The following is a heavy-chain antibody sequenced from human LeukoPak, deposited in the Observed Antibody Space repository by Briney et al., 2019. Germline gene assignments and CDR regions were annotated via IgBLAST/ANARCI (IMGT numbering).Heavy chain of an antibody. CDR3: AKRGVVIRVILVGFHKEAYYFDS. J-gene: IGHJ4*02. D-gene: IGHD3-22*01. Sequence: PGGSLRLSCAVSGITLSNYVMSWVRQAPGKGLEWVAGISDRGSRTNYADSVKGRFTISTQHPKNTLYLQMTSLRAEETAVYFCAKRGVVIRVILVGFHKEAYYFDSWGQGALVTVSS. CDR2: ISDRGSRT. V-gene: IGHV3-23*01. CDR1: GITLSNYV.